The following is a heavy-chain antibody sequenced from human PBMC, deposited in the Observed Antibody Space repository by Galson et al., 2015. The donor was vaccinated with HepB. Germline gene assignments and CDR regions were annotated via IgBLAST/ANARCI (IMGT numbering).Heavy chain of an antibody. CDR3: ARGYSVSWYSGLGY. CDR1: GFTVNTTY. J-gene: IGHJ4*02. CDR2: IYNSGDT. Sequence: SLRLSCAVSGFTVNTTYMSWVRQAPGKGLEWVSLIYNSGDTYYADSVKGRFTISSDESKNTLYLQMNTLRAEDTAGYYCARGYSVSWYSGLGYWGQGTLVTVSS. D-gene: IGHD1-26*01. V-gene: IGHV3-53*01.